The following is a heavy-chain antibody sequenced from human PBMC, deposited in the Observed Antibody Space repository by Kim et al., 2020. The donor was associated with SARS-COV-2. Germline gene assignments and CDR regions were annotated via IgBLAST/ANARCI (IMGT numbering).Heavy chain of an antibody. CDR1: GFTFSSHS. V-gene: IGHV3-21*01. D-gene: IGHD1-26*01. CDR3: TKDRENAY. Sequence: GGSLRLSCAASGFTFSSHSMNWVRQAPGKGLEWVSSVTTGGEYTYYADSVKGRFTISRDNAKNSLFLQMNSLRDDDTAVYFCTKDRENAYWGQGTLVTVSS. J-gene: IGHJ4*02. CDR2: VTTGGEYT.